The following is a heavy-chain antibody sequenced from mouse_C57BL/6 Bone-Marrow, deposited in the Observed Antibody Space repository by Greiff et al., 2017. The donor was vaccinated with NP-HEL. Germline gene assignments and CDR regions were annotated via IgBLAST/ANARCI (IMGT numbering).Heavy chain of an antibody. J-gene: IGHJ4*01. D-gene: IGHD1-1*01. CDR2: INPNYGTT. CDR3: ARFYYYGSSYLYAMDY. V-gene: IGHV1-39*01. CDR1: GYSFTDYN. Sequence: SGPELVKPGASVKISCKASGYSFTDYNMNWVKQSNGKSLEWIGVINPNYGTTSYNQKFKGKATLTVDQSSSTAYMQLNSLASEYSAVYYCARFYYYGSSYLYAMDYWGQGTSVTVSS.